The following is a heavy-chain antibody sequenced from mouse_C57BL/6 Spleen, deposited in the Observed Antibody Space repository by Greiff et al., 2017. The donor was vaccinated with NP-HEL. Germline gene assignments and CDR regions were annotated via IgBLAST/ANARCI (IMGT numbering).Heavy chain of an antibody. CDR3: TNYYGSSYGYFDV. Sequence: VKLVESGAELVRPGASVTLSCKASGYTFTDYEMHWVKQTPVHGLEWIGAIDPETGGTAYNQKFKGKAILTAAKSSSTAYMELRSLTSEDSAVYYCTNYYGSSYGYFDVWGTGTTVTVSS. V-gene: IGHV1-15*01. CDR2: IDPETGGT. J-gene: IGHJ1*03. D-gene: IGHD1-1*01. CDR1: GYTFTDYE.